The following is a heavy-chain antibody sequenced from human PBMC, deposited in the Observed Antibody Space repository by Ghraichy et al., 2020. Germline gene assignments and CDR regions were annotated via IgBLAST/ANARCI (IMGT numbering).Heavy chain of an antibody. Sequence: SETLSLTCTVSGDSISSYYWSWIRQPAGKGLEWIGRIYISGSTNYSPSLKSRVTMSIDTSKNQFSLKLSSVTAADTAVYYCATSEVGVTRRLDYWGQGTLVTVSS. CDR1: GDSISSYY. D-gene: IGHD1-26*01. CDR3: ATSEVGVTRRLDY. J-gene: IGHJ4*02. V-gene: IGHV4-4*07. CDR2: IYISGST.